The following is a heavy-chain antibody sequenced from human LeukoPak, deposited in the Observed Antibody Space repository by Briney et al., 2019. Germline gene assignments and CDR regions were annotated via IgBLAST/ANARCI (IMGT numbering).Heavy chain of an antibody. CDR3: ARGGAVAGRFDP. V-gene: IGHV3-7*01. D-gene: IGHD6-19*01. CDR2: MKEDGSDI. J-gene: IGHJ5*02. CDR1: GFTFDDYT. Sequence: GGSLRLSCAASGFTFDDYTMSWVRQAPGKGLEWGAKMKEDGSDIHYVDSVRGRFSISRDNAKDSLYLQMNSLRVDDTAVYYCARGGAVAGRFDPWGQGTQVTVSS.